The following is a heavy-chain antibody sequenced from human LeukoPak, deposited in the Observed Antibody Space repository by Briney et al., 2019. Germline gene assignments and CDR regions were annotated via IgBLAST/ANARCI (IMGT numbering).Heavy chain of an antibody. Sequence: GGSLRLSCAASGFTFSTNWMSWVRQAPGKGLEWVANIKQEGRDTFYVDSVKGRFTISRDNAKTSMYLQTSSLRAEDTAIYYCARVLPVASRDYWGQGTLVTVSS. CDR2: IKQEGRDT. CDR3: ARVLPVASRDY. CDR1: GFTFSTNW. V-gene: IGHV3-7*01. D-gene: IGHD2-2*01. J-gene: IGHJ4*02.